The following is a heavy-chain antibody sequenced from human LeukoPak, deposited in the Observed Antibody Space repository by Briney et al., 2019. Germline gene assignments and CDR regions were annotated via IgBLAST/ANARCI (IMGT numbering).Heavy chain of an antibody. V-gene: IGHV1-46*01. CDR2: INPSGGST. J-gene: IGHJ4*02. Sequence: ASVKVSCKASGYTFTSYYMHWVRQAPGQGLEWMGIINPSGGSTSYAQKFQGRVTMTRDTSTSTVYMGLSSLRSEDTAVYYCAREGGTTVVTRYYFDYWGQGTLVTVSS. CDR3: AREGGTTVVTRYYFDY. D-gene: IGHD4-23*01. CDR1: GYTFTSYY.